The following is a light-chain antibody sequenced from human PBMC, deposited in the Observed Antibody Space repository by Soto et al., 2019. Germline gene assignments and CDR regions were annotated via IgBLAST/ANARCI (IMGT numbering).Light chain of an antibody. CDR1: SSDVGGYNY. CDR3: SSYTASSTLL. V-gene: IGLV2-14*03. Sequence: QSALTQPASVSGSPGQSITISCTGTSSDVGGYNYVSWSQQHPGKAPKLLISEVSNRPSGVSNRFSGSKSGNTASLTISGLQADHEADYYCSSYTASSTLLFGTGTKLTVL. CDR2: EVS. J-gene: IGLJ1*01.